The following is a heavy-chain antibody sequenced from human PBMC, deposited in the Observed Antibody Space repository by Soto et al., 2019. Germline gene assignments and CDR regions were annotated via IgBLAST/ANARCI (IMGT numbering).Heavy chain of an antibody. CDR1: GFTFSSYG. D-gene: IGHD2-2*01. CDR3: ARVSRWGCSSTSCYYYYYGMDV. CDR2: IWYDGSNK. V-gene: IGHV3-33*01. Sequence: GGSLRLSCAASGFTFSSYGMHWVRQAPGKGLEWVAVIWYDGSNKYYADSVKGRFTISRDNSKNTLYLQMNSLRAEDTAVYYCARVSRWGCSSTSCYYYYYGMDVWGQGTTVTVSS. J-gene: IGHJ6*02.